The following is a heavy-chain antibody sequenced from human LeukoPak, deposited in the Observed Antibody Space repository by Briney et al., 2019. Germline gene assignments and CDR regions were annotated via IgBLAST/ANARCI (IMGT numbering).Heavy chain of an antibody. Sequence: ASVKASCKVSGYTLTELSMHWVRQAPGKGLEWMGGFDPEDGETIYAQKFQGRVTMTEDTSTDTAYMELSSLRSEDTAVYYCATAGGAARREFDYWGQGTLVTVSS. J-gene: IGHJ4*02. D-gene: IGHD6-6*01. V-gene: IGHV1-24*01. CDR1: GYTLTELS. CDR2: FDPEDGET. CDR3: ATAGGAARREFDY.